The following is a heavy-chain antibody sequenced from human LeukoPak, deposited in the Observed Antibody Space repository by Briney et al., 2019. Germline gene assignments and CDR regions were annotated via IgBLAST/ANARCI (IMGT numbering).Heavy chain of an antibody. CDR1: GFTFSSYA. Sequence: GGSLRLSCAASGFTFSSYAMSWVRQAPGKGLEWVSAISGSGGSTYYADSVKGRFTISRDNSKNTLYLQMNSLRAEDTAVYYCAKDGRDYDYVWGSYRPPYWSQGTLVTVSS. J-gene: IGHJ4*02. V-gene: IGHV3-23*01. CDR3: AKDGRDYDYVWGSYRPPY. D-gene: IGHD3-16*02. CDR2: ISGSGGST.